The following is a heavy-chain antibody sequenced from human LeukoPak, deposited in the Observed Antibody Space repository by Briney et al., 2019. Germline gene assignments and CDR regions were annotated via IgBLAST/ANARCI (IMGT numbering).Heavy chain of an antibody. CDR3: TRSGSYLYYYYYYGMDV. V-gene: IGHV3-15*01. D-gene: IGHD1-26*01. J-gene: IGHJ6*02. CDR1: GFTFSNAW. Sequence: GGSLRLSCAASGFTFSNAWKSWVRQAPGKGLEWVGRIKSKTDGGTTDYAAPVKGRFTISRDDSKNTLYLQMNSLKTEDTAVYYCTRSGSYLYYYYYYGMDVWGQGTTVTVSS. CDR2: IKSKTDGGTT.